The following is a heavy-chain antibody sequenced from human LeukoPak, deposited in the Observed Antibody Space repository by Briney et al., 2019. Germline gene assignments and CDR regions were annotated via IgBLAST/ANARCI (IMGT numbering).Heavy chain of an antibody. CDR2: INPSGGST. Sequence: ASVKVSCKASGYTFTSYYTHWVRQAPGQGLEWMGIINPSGGSTSYAQKFQGRVTMTRDTSTSTVYMELSSLRSEDTAVYYCAKAVDWEYYFDYWGQGTLVTVSS. V-gene: IGHV1-46*01. J-gene: IGHJ4*02. CDR1: GYTFTSYY. D-gene: IGHD1-26*01. CDR3: AKAVDWEYYFDY.